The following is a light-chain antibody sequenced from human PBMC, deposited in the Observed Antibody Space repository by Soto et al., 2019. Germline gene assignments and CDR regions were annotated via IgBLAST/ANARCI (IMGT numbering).Light chain of an antibody. V-gene: IGKV3-11*01. J-gene: IGKJ4*01. CDR1: QTLTHQ. CDR3: QQSSHWPLS. CDR2: GVS. Sequence: EILLSQSPASVSLSPGDRVTLSCKASQTLTHQLACYQHKPGQAPRLLIYGVSNRVTGIPARFSGSGSGTVFTLTISSLEPEDFAVYYCQQSSHWPLSFGGGTNLEIK.